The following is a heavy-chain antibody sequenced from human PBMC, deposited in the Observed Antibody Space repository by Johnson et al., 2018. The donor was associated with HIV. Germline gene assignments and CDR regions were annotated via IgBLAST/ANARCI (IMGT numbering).Heavy chain of an antibody. CDR2: ISYDGRNN. D-gene: IGHD1-26*01. Sequence: QVQLVESGGGVVQPGRSLRLSCGASGFTFSTYGMHWVRQTPGKGLEWVAVISYDGRNNKYADSVKGRFTISRDSANNTLFLQMNNVRLEDTAVYYCATFGGGSFHAFDIWGQGTMVTVSS. V-gene: IGHV3-30*03. CDR3: ATFGGGSFHAFDI. J-gene: IGHJ3*02. CDR1: GFTFSTYG.